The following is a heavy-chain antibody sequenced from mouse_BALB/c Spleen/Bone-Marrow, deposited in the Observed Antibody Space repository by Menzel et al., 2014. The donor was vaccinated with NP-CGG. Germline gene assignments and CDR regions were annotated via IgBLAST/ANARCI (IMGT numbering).Heavy chain of an antibody. J-gene: IGHJ2*01. CDR2: IYPGSGNT. CDR3: TRRRSLDY. CDR1: GYAFTNYW. V-gene: IGHV1-63*01. Sequence: SGDELVRPGTSVKISCKASGYAFTNYWLGWVKQRPGHGLEWIGDIYPGSGNTYYNEKFKGKVTLTADKSSSAAYMQLSGLTSEDSAVYFCTRRRSLDYWGQGTTLTVSS.